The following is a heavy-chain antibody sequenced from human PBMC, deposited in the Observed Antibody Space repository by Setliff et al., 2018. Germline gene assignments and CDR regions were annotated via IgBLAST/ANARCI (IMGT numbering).Heavy chain of an antibody. V-gene: IGHV4-34*01. CDR2: SNHGGST. CDR3: ARDPGFHSGTWCLGD. Sequence: PSETLSLTCSVYGESFSNNYWSWIRQTPGKELEWIGESNHGGSTSYHPSLKSRLTMSVDTSKNQFSLKLTSVTAADTAVYFCARDPGFHSGTWCLGDWGQGTLVTVSS. J-gene: IGHJ4*02. D-gene: IGHD2-8*01. CDR1: GESFSNNY.